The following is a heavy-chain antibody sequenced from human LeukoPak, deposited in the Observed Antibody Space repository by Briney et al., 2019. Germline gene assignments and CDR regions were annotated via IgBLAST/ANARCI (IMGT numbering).Heavy chain of an antibody. D-gene: IGHD6-19*01. CDR2: IYTSGST. CDR1: GGSISSGSYY. CDR3: AREGGSGWFPFQH. J-gene: IGHJ1*01. Sequence: SETLSLTCTVSGGSISSGSYYWSWIRQPAGKGLEWTGRIYTSGSTNYNPSLKSRVTISVDTSKNQFSLKLSSVTAADTAVYYCAREGGSGWFPFQHWGQGTLVTVSS. V-gene: IGHV4-61*02.